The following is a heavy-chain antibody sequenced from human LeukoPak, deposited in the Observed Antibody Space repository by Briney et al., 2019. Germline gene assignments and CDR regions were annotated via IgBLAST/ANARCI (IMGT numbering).Heavy chain of an antibody. J-gene: IGHJ4*02. CDR1: GYTFTGYY. CDR2: INPNSGGT. V-gene: IGHV1-2*02. D-gene: IGHD6-19*01. Sequence: ASVKVSCKASGYTFTGYYIHWVRQAPGQGLEWMGWINPNSGGTNNAQKFQGRVTMTRDTSISTAYMELSRLRSDDTAVYYCAKVLFYSSGNKSNRVDYWGQGTLVTVSS. CDR3: AKVLFYSSGNKSNRVDY.